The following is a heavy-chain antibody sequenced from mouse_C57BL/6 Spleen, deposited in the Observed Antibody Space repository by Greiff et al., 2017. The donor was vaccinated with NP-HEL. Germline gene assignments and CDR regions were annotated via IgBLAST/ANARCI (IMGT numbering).Heavy chain of an antibody. CDR2: INPNNGGT. V-gene: IGHV1-26*01. Sequence: VQLQQSGPELVKPGASVKISCKASGYTFTDYYMNWVKQSHGKSLEWIGDINPNNGGTSYNQKFKGKATLTVDKSSSTAYMEHRSLTSEDSAVYYCAVITTVVDPFDYWGQGTTLTVSS. CDR3: AVITTVVDPFDY. CDR1: GYTFTDYY. J-gene: IGHJ2*01. D-gene: IGHD1-1*01.